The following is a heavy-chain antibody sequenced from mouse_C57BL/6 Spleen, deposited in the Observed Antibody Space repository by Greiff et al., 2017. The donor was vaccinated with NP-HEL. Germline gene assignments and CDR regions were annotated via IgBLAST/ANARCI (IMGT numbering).Heavy chain of an antibody. CDR3: ATFRQLTGTFAY. V-gene: IGHV1-74*01. Sequence: QVQLQQPGAELVKPGASVNVSCKASGYTFTSYWMHWVKQRPGQGLEWIGRIHPSDSDTNYNQKFKGKATLTVDKSSSTAYMQLSSLTSEDSAVYYCATFRQLTGTFAYWGQGTLVTVSA. J-gene: IGHJ3*01. CDR1: GYTFTSYW. CDR2: IHPSDSDT. D-gene: IGHD4-1*01.